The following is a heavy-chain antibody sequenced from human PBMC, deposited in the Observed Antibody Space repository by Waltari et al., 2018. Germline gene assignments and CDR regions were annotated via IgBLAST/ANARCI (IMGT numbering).Heavy chain of an antibody. CDR2: INPSGGST. CDR1: GYTFTSYY. D-gene: IGHD5-12*01. V-gene: IGHV1-46*01. Sequence: QVQLVQSGAEVKKPGASVKVSCKASGYTFTSYYMHWVRQAPGQGLEWMGIINPSGGSTSYAQKCQGRVTMTRDTSTSTVYMELSSLRSEDTAVYYCARKERYSGYDLCLDYWGQGTLVTVSS. CDR3: ARKERYSGYDLCLDY. J-gene: IGHJ4*02.